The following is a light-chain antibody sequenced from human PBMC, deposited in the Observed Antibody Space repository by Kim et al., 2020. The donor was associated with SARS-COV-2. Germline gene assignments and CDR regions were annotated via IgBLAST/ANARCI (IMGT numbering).Light chain of an antibody. CDR3: ISYAGSNNV. CDR2: EVD. CDR1: SSDVVGYNY. Sequence: QSALTQPPSASGSPGQSVTISCTGTSSDVVGYNYVSWYQQHPGKAPKLIIYEVDKRPSGVPDRFSGSKSGNTASLTVSGLQPDDEADYYCISYAGSNNVFGTGTKVTVL. J-gene: IGLJ1*01. V-gene: IGLV2-8*01.